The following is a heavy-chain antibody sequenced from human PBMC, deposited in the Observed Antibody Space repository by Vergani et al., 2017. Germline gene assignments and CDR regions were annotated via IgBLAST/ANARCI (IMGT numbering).Heavy chain of an antibody. CDR3: TNLGGV. CDR1: GFTFDDYA. Sequence: EVQLVESGGGLVQPGRSLRLSCAASGFTFDDYAMHWVRQAPGKGLEWVSGISWNSGSIGYADSVKGRFTISRDNAKNSLYLQMNSLRPEDTAVYYCTNLGGVWGKGTTVTVSS. D-gene: IGHD3-16*01. J-gene: IGHJ6*04. V-gene: IGHV3-9*01. CDR2: ISWNSGSI.